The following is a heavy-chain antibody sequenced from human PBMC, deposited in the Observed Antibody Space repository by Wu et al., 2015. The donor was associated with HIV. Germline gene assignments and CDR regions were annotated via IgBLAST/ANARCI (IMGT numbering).Heavy chain of an antibody. V-gene: IGHV1-18*01. J-gene: IGHJ4*02. Sequence: QVQLVQSGGEVKKPGASVKVACKSSGYIFSDFGIHWVRQAPGEGLEWMGWISAQNGNRKYAQKFQGRVTMTTETSSSTAYMELRSLRSDDTAVYFCARGHYYDTSSSPVYWGPGTRVTVSS. CDR2: ISAQNGNR. CDR3: ARGHYYDTSSSPVY. CDR1: GYIFSDFG. D-gene: IGHD3-22*01.